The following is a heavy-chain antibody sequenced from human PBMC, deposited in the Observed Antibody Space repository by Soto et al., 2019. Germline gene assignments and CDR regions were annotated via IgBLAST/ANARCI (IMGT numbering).Heavy chain of an antibody. J-gene: IGHJ4*01. Sequence: QMTLKESGPTLVKPTQTLTLTCTFSGFSLSTIGVGVAWIRQPPGEGLEWLALTYWDEDKRYSPSLKSRLTITKDTSKNQVVLTMTNMDPVDTARYYRAKALGSRGAYYFAYSGQGTLVTVSS. D-gene: IGHD3-10*01. CDR1: GFSLSTIGVG. V-gene: IGHV2-5*02. CDR3: AKALGSRGAYYFAY. CDR2: TYWDEDK.